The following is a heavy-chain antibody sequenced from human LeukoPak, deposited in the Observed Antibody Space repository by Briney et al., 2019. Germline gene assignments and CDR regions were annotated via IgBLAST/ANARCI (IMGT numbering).Heavy chain of an antibody. D-gene: IGHD5-12*01. Sequence: GGSLRLSCAASGFTFSSYGMHWVRQAPGKGLEWVAFIRYDGSNKYYADSVKGRFTISRDNSKNTLHLQMNSLRAEDTAVYYCAKDYSGYDYVLLYYFDYWGQGTLVTVSS. CDR2: IRYDGSNK. CDR1: GFTFSSYG. V-gene: IGHV3-30*02. J-gene: IGHJ4*02. CDR3: AKDYSGYDYVLLYYFDY.